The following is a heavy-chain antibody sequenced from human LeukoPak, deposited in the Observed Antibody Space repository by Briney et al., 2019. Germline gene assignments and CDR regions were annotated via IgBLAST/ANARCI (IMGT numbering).Heavy chain of an antibody. V-gene: IGHV4-31*03. CDR3: ARAVPEFRT. J-gene: IGHJ4*02. D-gene: IGHD1-7*01. Sequence: SKTLSLTCTVSGDSITSGGSYWTWLRQHPGRGLEWIGYIYYTGSTFYNPSLKSRLTLSVDTSKNQFSLKLTSMTAADTAVYFCARAVPEFRTWGQGTLVTVSS. CDR2: IYYTGST. CDR1: GDSITSGGSY.